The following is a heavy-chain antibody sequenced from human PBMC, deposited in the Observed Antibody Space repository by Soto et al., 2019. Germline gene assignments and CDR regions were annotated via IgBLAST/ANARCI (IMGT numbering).Heavy chain of an antibody. J-gene: IGHJ5*02. CDR3: ARTNYYDRSGSSNNWFDP. D-gene: IGHD3-22*01. V-gene: IGHV4-30-4*01. CDR2: IYYSGST. Sequence: QVQLQESGPGLVKPSQTLSLTCTVSGGSISSGDYYWSWIRQPPGKGLEWIGYIYYSGSTYYNPSHKSRVTISVETSKNQCSLKLSSVPAADTAVYYCARTNYYDRSGSSNNWFDPWGQGTLVTVSS. CDR1: GGSISSGDYY.